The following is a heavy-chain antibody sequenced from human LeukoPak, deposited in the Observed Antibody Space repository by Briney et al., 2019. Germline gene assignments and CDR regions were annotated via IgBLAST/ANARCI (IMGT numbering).Heavy chain of an antibody. Sequence: SETLSLTCAVYGGSFSGYYWNWIRQPPGKGLEWIGEINHSGSTNYNPSLKSRVTISVDTSKNQFSLKLSSVTAADTAVYYCARDPSSSWYPYFDYWGQGTLVTVSS. CDR1: GGSFSGYY. CDR2: INHSGST. CDR3: ARDPSSSWYPYFDY. V-gene: IGHV4-34*01. D-gene: IGHD6-13*01. J-gene: IGHJ4*02.